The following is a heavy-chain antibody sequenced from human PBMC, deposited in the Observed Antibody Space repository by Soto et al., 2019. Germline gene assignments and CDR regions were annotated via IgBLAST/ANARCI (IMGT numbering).Heavy chain of an antibody. CDR2: ISGSGGST. CDR3: AKNLEAHCSGGSCYFGSFDY. D-gene: IGHD2-15*01. CDR1: GFTFSSYA. Sequence: PGGSLRLSCAASGFTFSSYAMSWVRQAPGKGLEWVSAISGSGGSTYYADSVKGRFTISRDNSKNTLYLQMNSLRAEDTAVYYCAKNLEAHCSGGSCYFGSFDYWGQGTLVTVSS. V-gene: IGHV3-23*01. J-gene: IGHJ4*02.